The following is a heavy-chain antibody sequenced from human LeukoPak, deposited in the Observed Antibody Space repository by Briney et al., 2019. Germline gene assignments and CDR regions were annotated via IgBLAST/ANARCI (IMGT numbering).Heavy chain of an antibody. CDR3: ARRVEYCSSTSCPENWFDP. CDR2: ISAYNGNT. J-gene: IGHJ5*02. Sequence: ASVKVSCKASGYTFTSYGISWVRQAPGQGLEWMGWISAYNGNTNYAQKLQGRVTMTTDTSTSTAYMELRSLRSDDTAVYYCARRVEYCSSTSCPENWFDPWGQGTLVTVSS. CDR1: GYTFTSYG. D-gene: IGHD2-2*01. V-gene: IGHV1-18*01.